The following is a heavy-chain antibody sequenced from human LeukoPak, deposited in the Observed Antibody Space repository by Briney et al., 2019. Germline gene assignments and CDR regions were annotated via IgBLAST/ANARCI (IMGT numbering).Heavy chain of an antibody. V-gene: IGHV3-23*01. CDR2: IGAGGAFT. CDR3: AKDLDYTNHGYYFDY. CDR1: GFTFSSYA. J-gene: IGHJ4*02. Sequence: PGGSLRLSCTASGFTFSSYAMNWVRQAPGKGLEWVSGIGAGGAFTYYADSVKGRFTISRDNSRNTLYLQMNSLRDDDTAVYYFAKDLDYTNHGYYFDYWGQGTLVTVSS. D-gene: IGHD4-11*01.